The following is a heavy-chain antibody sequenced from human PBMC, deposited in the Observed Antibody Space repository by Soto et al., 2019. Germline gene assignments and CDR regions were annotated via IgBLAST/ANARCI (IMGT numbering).Heavy chain of an antibody. D-gene: IGHD3-22*01. CDR3: ARDGQLRRYDGIDV. J-gene: IGHJ6*02. Sequence: PGGSLRLSCAASGFTFGSYGMHWVRQAPGKGLEWVAVIWYDGSNTYYADSVKGRFTISRDNSKNTLYLQMNSLSAEDTAVYYCARDGQLRRYDGIDVLCQGTTVAVSS. V-gene: IGHV3-33*01. CDR1: GFTFGSYG. CDR2: IWYDGSNT.